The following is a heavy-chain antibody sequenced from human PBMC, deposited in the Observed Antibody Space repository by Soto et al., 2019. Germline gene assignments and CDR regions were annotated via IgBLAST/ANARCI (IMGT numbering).Heavy chain of an antibody. J-gene: IGHJ4*02. CDR2: IIPIFGTA. CDR3: ARMAVPYSFWPCDY. Sequence: GASVKVSCKASGGTFSSYAISWVRQAPGQGLEWMGGIIPIFGTANYAQKFQGRATITADKSTSTAYMELSSLRSEDTAVYYCARMAVPYSFWPCDYWGQGTLVTVSS. CDR1: GGTFSSYA. V-gene: IGHV1-69*06. D-gene: IGHD3-3*01.